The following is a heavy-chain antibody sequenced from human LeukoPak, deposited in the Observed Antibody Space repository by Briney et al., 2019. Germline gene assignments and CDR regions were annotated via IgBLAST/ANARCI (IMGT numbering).Heavy chain of an antibody. V-gene: IGHV4-31*03. CDR2: IYYSGST. J-gene: IGHJ3*02. CDR1: GVSISSGGYY. CDR3: ARDHPRDAFDI. Sequence: PSQTLSLTCTVSGVSISSGGYYWSWIRQHPGKGLEWIGYIYYSGSTYYNPSLKSRVTISVDTSKNQFSLKLSSVTAADTAVYYCARDHPRDAFDIWGQGTMVTVSS.